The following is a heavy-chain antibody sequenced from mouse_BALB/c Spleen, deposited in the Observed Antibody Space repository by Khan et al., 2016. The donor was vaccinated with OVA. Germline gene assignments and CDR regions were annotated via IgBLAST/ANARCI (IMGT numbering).Heavy chain of an antibody. CDR1: AYSITSDYA. D-gene: IGHD2-12*01. Sequence: EVELVESGPGLVKPSQSLYLTCTVTAYSITSDYAWTWIRPLPGNKLECMDYISYSGSPSYNPTLKSRISITRDTPKNQFFLQLISVTTEDTATYYCACIRFYYCYSFFDYWGQGTTLTVSS. CDR2: ISYSGSP. V-gene: IGHV3-2*02. J-gene: IGHJ2*01. CDR3: ACIRFYYCYSFFDY.